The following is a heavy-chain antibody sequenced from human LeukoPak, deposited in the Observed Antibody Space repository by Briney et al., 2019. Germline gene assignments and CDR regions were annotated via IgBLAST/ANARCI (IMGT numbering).Heavy chain of an antibody. Sequence: GGSLRLSCAASEFTFSSHAMIWVRQAPGKGLEWVGFIRSKGYGGTTEYAASVKGRFTISRDDSKSIAYLQMNSLKTEDTAVYYCSTSYYDFWSAFWGQGTLVTVSS. J-gene: IGHJ4*02. CDR3: STSYYDFWSAF. D-gene: IGHD3-3*01. V-gene: IGHV3-49*04. CDR2: IRSKGYGGTT. CDR1: EFTFSSHA.